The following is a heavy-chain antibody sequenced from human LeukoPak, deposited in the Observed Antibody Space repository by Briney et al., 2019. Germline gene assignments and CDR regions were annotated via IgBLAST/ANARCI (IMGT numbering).Heavy chain of an antibody. D-gene: IGHD1-1*01. CDR3: ARAERGWKFAFDI. J-gene: IGHJ3*02. CDR2: IIPIFGTA. CDR1: GGTFSSYA. Sequence: GASVKVSCKASGGTFSSYAISWVRQAPGQGLEWMGGIIPIFGTANYAQKFQGRVTITADVSTSTAYMELSSLRSEDTAVYYCARAERGWKFAFDIWGQGTMVTVSS. V-gene: IGHV1-69*13.